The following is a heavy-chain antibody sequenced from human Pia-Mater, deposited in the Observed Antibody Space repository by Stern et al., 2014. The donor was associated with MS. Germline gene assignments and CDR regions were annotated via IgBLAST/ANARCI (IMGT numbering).Heavy chain of an antibody. V-gene: IGHV3-30*18. CDR1: GFTFSSYG. D-gene: IGHD1-26*01. CDR2: ISDDGSNK. J-gene: IGHJ6*02. CDR3: ANPEWELPNYYGMDV. Sequence: VQLVESGGGVVQPGRSLRLSCAASGFTFSSYGMHWVRQAPGKGLEWVAVISDDGSNKYYADSVKGRFTISRDNSKNTLYLQMNSLRAEDTAVYYCANPEWELPNYYGMDVWGQGTTVTVSS.